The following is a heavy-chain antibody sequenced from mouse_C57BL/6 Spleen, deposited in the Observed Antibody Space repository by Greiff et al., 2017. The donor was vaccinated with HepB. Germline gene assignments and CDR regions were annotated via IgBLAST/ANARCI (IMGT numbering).Heavy chain of an antibody. Sequence: EVKVVESGGGLVKPGGSLKLSCAASGFTFSDYGMHWVRQAPEKGLEWVAYISSGSSTIYYADTVKGRFTISRDNAKNTLFLQMTSLRSEDTAMYYCARQGYYSNYVGYFDVWGTGTTVTVSS. CDR3: ARQGYYSNYVGYFDV. CDR2: ISSGSSTI. V-gene: IGHV5-17*01. D-gene: IGHD2-5*01. CDR1: GFTFSDYG. J-gene: IGHJ1*03.